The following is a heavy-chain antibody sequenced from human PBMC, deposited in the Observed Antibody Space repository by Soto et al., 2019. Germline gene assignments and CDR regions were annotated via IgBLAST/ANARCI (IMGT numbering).Heavy chain of an antibody. J-gene: IGHJ6*02. CDR3: ATQGFYRMGV. CDR1: GDSITGDNW. CDR2: IHHSGAT. V-gene: IGHV4-4*02. Sequence: QVQLQESGPGLVQPSGTLSLTCAVSGDSITGDNWWSWVRQPPGKGLEWIGEIHHSGATNYNPSLKSQVTIPVDKSKNQFSLKLNSVTAADTAMFYCATQGFYRMGVWGRGTTVTVSS.